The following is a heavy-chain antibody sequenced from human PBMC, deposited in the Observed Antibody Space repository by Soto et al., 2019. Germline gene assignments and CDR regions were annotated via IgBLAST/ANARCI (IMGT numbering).Heavy chain of an antibody. J-gene: IGHJ3*02. CDR3: ASGNYGDYAGDGFAI. V-gene: IGHV4-31*03. CDR1: GGSISIGGYY. CDR2: IYYSGST. D-gene: IGHD4-17*01. Sequence: PSETLFLTCTVSGGSISIGGYYWSWIRHNPGKGLEWIGYIYYSGSTYYHPSLKSRVTISVDTSKNQFSLKLSSVTAADTAVYYWASGNYGDYAGDGFAIWGQGTMVADSS.